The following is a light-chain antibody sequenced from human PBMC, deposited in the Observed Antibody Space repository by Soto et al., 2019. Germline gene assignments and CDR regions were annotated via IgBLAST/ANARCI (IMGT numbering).Light chain of an antibody. J-gene: IGLJ2*01. CDR2: DVS. V-gene: IGLV2-11*01. CDR3: CSYAGSSTLV. Sequence: QSALTQPRSVSGSPGQSVTISCTGTSSDVGGYNYVSWHQQHPGKAPKLMIYDVSKRPSGVSNRFSGSKSGNTASLTISGLQAEDEADYYCCSYAGSSTLVFGGGTKVTVL. CDR1: SSDVGGYNY.